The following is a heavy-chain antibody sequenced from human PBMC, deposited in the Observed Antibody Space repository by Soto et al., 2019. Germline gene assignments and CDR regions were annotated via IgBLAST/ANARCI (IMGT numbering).Heavy chain of an antibody. Sequence: ASVKVSCKASGGTFSSYAISWVRQAPGQGLEWMGGIIPIFGKANYAQKFQGRVTITADESTSTAYMELSSLRSEDTAVYYCAREDGRGYSYGYGRLCWKDGMDVWGQGTTVTVSS. J-gene: IGHJ6*02. CDR2: IIPIFGKA. V-gene: IGHV1-69*13. CDR3: AREDGRGYSYGYGRLCWKDGMDV. D-gene: IGHD5-18*01. CDR1: GGTFSSYA.